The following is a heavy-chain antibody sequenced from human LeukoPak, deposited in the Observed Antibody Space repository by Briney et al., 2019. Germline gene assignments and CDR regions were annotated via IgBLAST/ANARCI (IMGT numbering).Heavy chain of an antibody. CDR1: GFTFSSSA. CDR3: ARGQNDYGDYGLDY. CDR2: ISYDGRNI. V-gene: IGHV3-30-3*01. J-gene: IGHJ4*02. Sequence: GGSLRPSCTASGFTFSSSAMHWVRQAPDKGLEWVAVISYDGRNIFYADSVKGRFTISRDNSKSMLYLQLNSLRGENTAVYCCARGQNDYGDYGLDYWGQGTLVTVSS. D-gene: IGHD4-17*01.